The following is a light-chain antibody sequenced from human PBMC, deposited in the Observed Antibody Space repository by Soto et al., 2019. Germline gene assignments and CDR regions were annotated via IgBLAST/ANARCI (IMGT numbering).Light chain of an antibody. CDR3: CSYAGTYTYV. CDR1: SSDVGGYNY. CDR2: DVT. V-gene: IGLV2-11*01. Sequence: QSALTQPRSVSGSPGQSVTISCTGTSSDVGGYNYVSWYQQHPGKAPKLMIYDVTKRASGVPDRFSGSKSGNTASLTISGLQVEDEADYYCCSYAGTYTYVFGSGTKVTVL. J-gene: IGLJ1*01.